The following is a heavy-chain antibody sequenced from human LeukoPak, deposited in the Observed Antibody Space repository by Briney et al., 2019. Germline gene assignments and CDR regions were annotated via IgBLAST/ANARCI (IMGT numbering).Heavy chain of an antibody. V-gene: IGHV3-30*04. Sequence: QPGGSLRLSWVAAGFTFTGHSMHWVRQAPGKGLEWVAAVGNEEKTKFYADSLKGRFTVSRDNSKNTVYLQMNSLRDEDTAVYYCAREKQSGGTPFDYWGQGSLVTVSS. D-gene: IGHD1-26*01. CDR1: GFTFTGHS. CDR2: VGNEEKTK. J-gene: IGHJ4*02. CDR3: AREKQSGGTPFDY.